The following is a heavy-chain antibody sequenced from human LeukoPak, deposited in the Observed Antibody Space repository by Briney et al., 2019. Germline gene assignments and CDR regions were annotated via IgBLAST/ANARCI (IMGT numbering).Heavy chain of an antibody. D-gene: IGHD3-3*01. Sequence: PSETLSLTCTVSGGSINSYYWSWIRQPPGKGLEWIGYIYTSGSTNYNPSLKSRVTISVDTSKNQFSLKLSSVTAADTAVYYCARSVITIFGVVNHFDYWGQGTLVTVSS. J-gene: IGHJ4*02. CDR3: ARSVITIFGVVNHFDY. V-gene: IGHV4-4*09. CDR2: IYTSGST. CDR1: GGSINSYY.